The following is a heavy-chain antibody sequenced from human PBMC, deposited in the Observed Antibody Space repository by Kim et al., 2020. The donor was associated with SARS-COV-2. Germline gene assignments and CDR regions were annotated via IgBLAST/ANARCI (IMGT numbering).Heavy chain of an antibody. CDR3: ARVSGDYGGNPHFDY. V-gene: IGHV4-30-2*01. Sequence: SETLSLTCAVSGGSISSGGYSWSWIRQPPGKGLEWIGYIYHSGSTYYNPSLKSRVTISVDRSKNQFSLKLSSVTAADTAVYYCARVSGDYGGNPHFDYWGQGTLVTVSS. D-gene: IGHD4-17*01. CDR1: GGSISSGGYS. J-gene: IGHJ4*02. CDR2: IYHSGST.